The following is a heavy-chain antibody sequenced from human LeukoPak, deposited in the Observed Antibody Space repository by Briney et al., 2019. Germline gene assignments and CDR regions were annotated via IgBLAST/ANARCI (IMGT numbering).Heavy chain of an antibody. Sequence: SETLSLTCTVSGGSISSYYWSWIRQPAGNGLEWIGRIYTSGSTNYNPSLKSRVTMSVDTSKNQFSLKLSSVTAADTAVYYCARFMRSLEYGGRRGYNWFDPWGQGTLVTVSS. V-gene: IGHV4-4*07. CDR2: IYTSGST. CDR3: ARFMRSLEYGGRRGYNWFDP. CDR1: GGSISSYY. J-gene: IGHJ5*02. D-gene: IGHD3-3*01.